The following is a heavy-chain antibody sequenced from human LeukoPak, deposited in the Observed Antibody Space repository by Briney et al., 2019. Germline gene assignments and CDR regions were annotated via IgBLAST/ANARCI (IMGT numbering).Heavy chain of an antibody. CDR1: GFTFSNYG. V-gene: IGHV3-23*01. CDR3: AKAKSYYSNYDY. J-gene: IGHJ4*02. Sequence: PGGSLRLSCAASGFTFSNYGMSWVRQAPGKGLEWVSVISGSGGNTYYADSVKGRFTISRDNSKNTLYLQVNSLRAEDTAVYYCAKAKSYYSNYDYWGQGTLVTVSS. D-gene: IGHD4-11*01. CDR2: ISGSGGNT.